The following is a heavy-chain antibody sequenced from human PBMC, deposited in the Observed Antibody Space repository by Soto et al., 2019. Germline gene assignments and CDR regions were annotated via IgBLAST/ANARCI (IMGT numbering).Heavy chain of an antibody. CDR3: ASSESPDAY. D-gene: IGHD1-26*01. J-gene: IGHJ4*02. CDR1: GFIFNSYS. CDR2: INSGSTSV. V-gene: IGHV3-48*01. Sequence: GGSLRLSCVASGFIFNSYSMNWVRQAPGKGLEWISYINSGSTSVFYADSVKGRFTISRDNAKNSLYLQMNSLRAEDTAVYYCASSESPDAYWGQGTRVTVSS.